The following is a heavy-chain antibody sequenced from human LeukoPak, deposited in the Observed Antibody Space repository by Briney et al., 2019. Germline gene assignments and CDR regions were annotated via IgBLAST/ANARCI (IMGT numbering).Heavy chain of an antibody. Sequence: GGSLRLSCAASGFTVSTHYMNWVRQAPGKGLEWVWVIDTADKTCYADSVKGRFTISRDNSNNTVFLQLNSVRAQDTAVYYCARRGRYRGHDFGGGIEGYFDYWGQGTVVTVSS. V-gene: IGHV3-53*01. CDR2: IDTADKT. D-gene: IGHD5-12*01. J-gene: IGHJ4*02. CDR3: ARRGRYRGHDFGGGIEGYFDY. CDR1: GFTVSTHY.